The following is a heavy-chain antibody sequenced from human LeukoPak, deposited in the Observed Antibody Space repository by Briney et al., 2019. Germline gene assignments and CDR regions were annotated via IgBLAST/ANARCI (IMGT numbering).Heavy chain of an antibody. V-gene: IGHV4-4*07. CDR2: IYTTGTT. CDR1: GVSLNINY. Sequence: SETLSLTCCVSGVSLNINYCGWVRQPAGKGLEWIGRIYTTGTTNYSPSLKSRLSMSLDTSKNQFSLKLLTAVTAASAAFYCGTKEYTASYYFADYWSPGTLVTVSS. D-gene: IGHD3-10*01. CDR3: GTKEYTASYYFADY. J-gene: IGHJ4*02.